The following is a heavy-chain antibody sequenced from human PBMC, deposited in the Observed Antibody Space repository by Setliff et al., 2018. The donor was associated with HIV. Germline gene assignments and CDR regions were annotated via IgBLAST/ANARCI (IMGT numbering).Heavy chain of an antibody. CDR1: GFTFNSYG. Sequence: PGGSLRLSCAASGFTFNSYGMHWVRQAPGKGLEWVALIWYDASKKEYADSLKGRFNILRDDSKKTVDLQMNSLRADDTAVYYCVKDVVKFWSGSGALDFWGPGTLVTVSS. CDR2: IWYDASKK. CDR3: VKDVVKFWSGSGALDF. J-gene: IGHJ4*02. D-gene: IGHD3-3*01. V-gene: IGHV3-33*06.